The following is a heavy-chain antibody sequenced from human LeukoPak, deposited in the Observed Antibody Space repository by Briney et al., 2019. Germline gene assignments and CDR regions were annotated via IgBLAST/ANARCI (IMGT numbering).Heavy chain of an antibody. Sequence: SVKVSCKASGGTFSSYGISWVRQAPGQGLEWMGGIIPIFGIANYAQKFQGRVTITADESTSTAYMELSSLRSEDTAVYYCARLSLAERFYYGMDVWGQGTTVTVSS. J-gene: IGHJ6*02. V-gene: IGHV1-69*13. CDR3: ARLSLAERFYYGMDV. CDR2: IIPIFGIA. D-gene: IGHD3-16*01. CDR1: GGTFSSYG.